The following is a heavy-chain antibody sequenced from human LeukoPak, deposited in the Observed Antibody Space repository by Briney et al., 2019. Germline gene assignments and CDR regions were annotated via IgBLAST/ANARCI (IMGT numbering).Heavy chain of an antibody. CDR2: INTNSGGT. CDR1: GYTFTGYY. V-gene: IGHV1-2*02. D-gene: IGHD5-24*01. CDR3: AREKVVEMATFQPLYYYYYCMDV. Sequence: ASVTVSFTGSGYTFTGYYMHWVRQAPGQGEEWVGWINTNSGGTNYAQKFQVSVTMISDTSISTPYMDLSRLRSDDTAVYYCAREKVVEMATFQPLYYYYYCMDVWGQGTTVTVSS. J-gene: IGHJ6*02.